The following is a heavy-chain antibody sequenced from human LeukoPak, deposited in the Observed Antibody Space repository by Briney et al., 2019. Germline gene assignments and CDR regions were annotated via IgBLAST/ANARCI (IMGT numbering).Heavy chain of an antibody. V-gene: IGHV4-34*01. CDR2: INHSGST. Sequence: PSETLSLTCAVYGGSFSGYYWSWIRQPPGEGLEWIGEINHSGSTNYNPSLKSRVTISVDTSKNQFSLKLSSVTAADTAVYYCARGLARGCSTSCPYYFDYWGQGTLVTVSS. CDR3: ARGLARGCSTSCPYYFDY. D-gene: IGHD2-2*01. CDR1: GGSFSGYY. J-gene: IGHJ4*02.